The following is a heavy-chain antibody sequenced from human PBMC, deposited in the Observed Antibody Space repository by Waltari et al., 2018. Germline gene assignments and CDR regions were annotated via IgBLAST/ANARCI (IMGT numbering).Heavy chain of an antibody. CDR3: ARPSQWELLSNMDYYYGMDV. CDR2: IIPIFGTP. Sequence: QMLLLQSGAEVKKPGSSVKVSCKASGGTFSNYVFNWMRQAPGQGLEWMGGIIPIFGTPNYEQKVQGRVTITADECTSTAYMELRGLRADDTAVYYCARPSQWELLSNMDYYYGMDVWGQGTTVTV. V-gene: IGHV1-69*01. CDR1: GGTFSNYV. D-gene: IGHD1-26*01. J-gene: IGHJ6*02.